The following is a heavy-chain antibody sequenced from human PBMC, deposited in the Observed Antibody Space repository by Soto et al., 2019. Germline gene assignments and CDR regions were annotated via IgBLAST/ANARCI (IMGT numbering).Heavy chain of an antibody. V-gene: IGHV1-18*01. CDR2: ISAYTGNT. Sequence: ASVKVSCKASGYTFGTYGITWLRQAPGQGPEWMGWISAYTGNTKYSQNFRGRVTMTTDTSTSTAYMELRSLRSDDTAVYYCARGRILGLTILPDYWGQGTLVTVSS. D-gene: IGHD1-26*01. J-gene: IGHJ4*02. CDR1: GYTFGTYG. CDR3: ARGRILGLTILPDY.